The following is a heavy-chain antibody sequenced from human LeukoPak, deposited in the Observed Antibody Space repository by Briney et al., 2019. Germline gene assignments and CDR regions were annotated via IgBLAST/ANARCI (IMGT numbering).Heavy chain of an antibody. V-gene: IGHV1-8*03. J-gene: IGHJ4*02. Sequence: GASVKVSCKASGYTFTSYDINWVRQATGQGLEWMGWMNPNSGNTGYAQKFQGRVTITRNTSISTAYMELSSLRSEDTAVYYCAREEGCSSTSCYDFDYWGQGTLVTVSS. CDR3: AREEGCSSTSCYDFDY. CDR2: MNPNSGNT. CDR1: GYTFTSYD. D-gene: IGHD2-2*01.